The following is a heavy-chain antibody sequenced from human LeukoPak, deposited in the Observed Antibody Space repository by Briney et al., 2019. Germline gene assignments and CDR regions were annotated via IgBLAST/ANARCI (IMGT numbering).Heavy chain of an antibody. J-gene: IGHJ4*02. CDR1: GGSLSSGGYY. D-gene: IGHD1-1*01. V-gene: IGHV4-31*03. Sequence: SETLSLTCTVSGGSLSSGGYYWRWIRQHPGTGLEWIGYIYYSGSTYYNPSLRSRVTISVDTSKNQFSLKLSSVTAADTAVYSCAREGGETAIDYWGQGTLVTVSS. CDR3: AREGGETAIDY. CDR2: IYYSGST.